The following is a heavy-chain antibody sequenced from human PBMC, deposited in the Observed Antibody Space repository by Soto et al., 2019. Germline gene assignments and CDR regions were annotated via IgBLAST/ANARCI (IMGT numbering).Heavy chain of an antibody. V-gene: IGHV3-30*03. CDR2: ISYDGSNK. J-gene: IGHJ4*02. CDR3: AGRQRWIQLWLLNF. CDR1: GFTFSSYG. D-gene: IGHD5-18*01. Sequence: GGSLRLSCAASGFTFSSYGMHWVRQAPGKGLEWVAVISYDGSNKYYADSVKGRFTISRDNSKNTLYLQMNSLRAEDTAVYYCAGRQRWIQLWLLNFWGQGTLVTVSS.